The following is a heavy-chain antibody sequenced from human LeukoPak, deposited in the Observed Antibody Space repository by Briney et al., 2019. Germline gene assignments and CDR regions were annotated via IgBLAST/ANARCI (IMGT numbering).Heavy chain of an antibody. V-gene: IGHV1-2*02. CDR2: INPNSGGT. CDR3: ARIRSSGSRAGWFDP. J-gene: IGHJ5*02. Sequence: ASVKVSCKASGYTFTGYYMHWVRQAPGQGLEWMGWINPNSGGTNYAQKFQGRVTMTRDTSISTAYMELSRLRSDDTAVYYCARIRSSGSRAGWFDPGGQGTLVTVSS. CDR1: GYTFTGYY. D-gene: IGHD3-22*01.